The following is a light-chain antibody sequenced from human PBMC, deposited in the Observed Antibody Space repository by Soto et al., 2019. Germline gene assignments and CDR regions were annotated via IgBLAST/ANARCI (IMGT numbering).Light chain of an antibody. CDR1: KLGDKY. CDR3: QAWDSSTVV. V-gene: IGLV3-1*01. Sequence: SYELTQPPSVSVSPGQTASITCSGDKLGDKYACWYQQKPRQSPVLVIYQDSKRPSGIPERFSGSNSGNTATLTISGTQAMDEADYYCQAWDSSTVVFGEGTKLTVL. J-gene: IGLJ2*01. CDR2: QDS.